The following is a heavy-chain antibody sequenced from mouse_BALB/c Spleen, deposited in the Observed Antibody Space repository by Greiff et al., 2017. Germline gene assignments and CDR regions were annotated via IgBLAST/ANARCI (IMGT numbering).Heavy chain of an antibody. V-gene: IGHV1S127*01. Sequence: QVQLQQSGPQLVRPGASVKISCKASGYSFTSYWMHWVKQRPGQGLEWIGMIDPSDSETRLNQKFKDKATLTVDKSSSTAYMQLSSPTSEDSAVYYCARFLYYYGSSYGYAMDYWGQGTSVTVSS. CDR1: GYSFTSYW. CDR2: IDPSDSET. CDR3: ARFLYYYGSSYGYAMDY. D-gene: IGHD1-1*01. J-gene: IGHJ4*01.